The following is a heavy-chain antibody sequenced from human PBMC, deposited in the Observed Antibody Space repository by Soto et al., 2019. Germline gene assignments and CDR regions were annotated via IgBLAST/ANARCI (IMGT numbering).Heavy chain of an antibody. CDR3: ARDQPTSYSGDPAGW. J-gene: IGHJ4*02. V-gene: IGHV1-18*01. CDR1: GYTFTSYG. D-gene: IGHD4-17*01. Sequence: QVQLVQSGAEVKKPGASVKVSCKASGYTFTSYGISWVRQAPGQGLEWMGWISAYNGNTNYAQKLQGRVTMTTDTSXXTAYMELRSLRSDDTAVYYCARDQPTSYSGDPAGWWGQGTLVTVSS. CDR2: ISAYNGNT.